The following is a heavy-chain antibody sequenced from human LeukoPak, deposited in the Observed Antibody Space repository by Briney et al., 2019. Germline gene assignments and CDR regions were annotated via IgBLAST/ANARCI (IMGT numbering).Heavy chain of an antibody. J-gene: IGHJ6*02. V-gene: IGHV1-3*01. CDR1: GYTFTSYA. CDR2: INAGNGNT. Sequence: ASVKVSCKASGYTFTSYAMHWVRQAPGQRLEWMGWINAGNGNTKYSQKFQGRVTITADESTSTAYMELSSLRSEDTAVYYCARDPSMVRGVIGYYYYYGMDVWGQGTTVTVSS. CDR3: ARDPSMVRGVIGYYYYYGMDV. D-gene: IGHD3-10*01.